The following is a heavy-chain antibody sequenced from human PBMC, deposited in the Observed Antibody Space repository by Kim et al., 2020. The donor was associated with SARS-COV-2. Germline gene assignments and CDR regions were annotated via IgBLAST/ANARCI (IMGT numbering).Heavy chain of an antibody. CDR3: ARDRSDYGSGSSYGMDV. D-gene: IGHD3-10*01. Sequence: GGSLRLSCAASGFTFSDYYMTWIRQAPGKGLEWVSYISSSGRTIYYADSVKGRFTISRDNAKNSLYLQMNSLRAEDTAVYYCARDRSDYGSGSSYGMDVWGQGPTVTVSS. V-gene: IGHV3-11*01. CDR1: GFTFSDYY. J-gene: IGHJ6*02. CDR2: ISSSGRTI.